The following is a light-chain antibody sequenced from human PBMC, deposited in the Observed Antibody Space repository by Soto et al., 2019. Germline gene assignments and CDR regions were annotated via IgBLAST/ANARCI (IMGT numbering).Light chain of an antibody. J-gene: IGLJ1*01. CDR1: KDDIGVYDF. Sequence: QSVLTQPPSASGSPGQSVTISCTGSKDDIGVYDFVSWYQHHPGKAPRLIIYEVVQRPSGVPDRFSRSKSGNTASLTVSGLQAADESDYFCKSYAGSNNYVLGSGTKV. V-gene: IGLV2-8*01. CDR2: EVV. CDR3: KSYAGSNNYV.